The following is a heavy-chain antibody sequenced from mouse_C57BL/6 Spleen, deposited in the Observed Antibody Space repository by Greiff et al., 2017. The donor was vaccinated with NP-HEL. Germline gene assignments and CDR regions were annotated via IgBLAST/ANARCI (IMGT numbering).Heavy chain of an antibody. Sequence: VQLQQSGPELVKPGASVKISCKASGYAFSSSWMNWVKQRPGKGLEWIGRIYPGDGDTNYNGKFKGKDTLTADKSSSTAYMQLSSLTSEDSAVYFCARSELAPYYFDYWGQGTTLTVSS. CDR2: IYPGDGDT. V-gene: IGHV1-82*01. D-gene: IGHD4-1*01. J-gene: IGHJ2*01. CDR1: GYAFSSSW. CDR3: ARSELAPYYFDY.